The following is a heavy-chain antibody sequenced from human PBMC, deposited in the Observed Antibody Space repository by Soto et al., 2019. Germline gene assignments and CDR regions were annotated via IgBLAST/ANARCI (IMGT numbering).Heavy chain of an antibody. CDR1: GDTFSHYV. CDR3: ARIGVGSRR. Sequence: VQMVQSGAEVKEPGPSVKVSCTNSGDTFSHYVMSWVRQAPGQGLEWMGSLAPISGSPNYAERFEGRLTISADAGTSTMYMELRSLKYDDTAVYYCARIGVGSRRWGQGTMVTVSS. V-gene: IGHV1-69*18. J-gene: IGHJ3*01. D-gene: IGHD1-26*01. CDR2: LAPISGSP.